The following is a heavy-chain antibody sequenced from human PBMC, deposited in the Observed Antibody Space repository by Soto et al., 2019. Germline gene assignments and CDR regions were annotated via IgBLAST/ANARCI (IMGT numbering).Heavy chain of an antibody. Sequence: GGSLRLSCAASGFTFSSYAMSWVRQAPGKGLEWVSAISGSGGSTYYADSVKGRFTISRDNSKNTLYLQMNSLRAEDTAVYYCAKDQGDIVVVPAAPDYWGQGTLVTVSS. CDR3: AKDQGDIVVVPAAPDY. CDR2: ISGSGGST. V-gene: IGHV3-23*01. CDR1: GFTFSSYA. J-gene: IGHJ4*02. D-gene: IGHD2-2*01.